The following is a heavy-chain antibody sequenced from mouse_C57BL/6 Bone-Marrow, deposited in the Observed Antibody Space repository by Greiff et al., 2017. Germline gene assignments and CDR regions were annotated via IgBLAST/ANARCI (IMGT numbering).Heavy chain of an antibody. Sequence: EVQLQQSGAELVRPGASVKLSCTASGFNINDDYMHWVKQRPEQGLEWIGWIDPENGDTEYASKFQGKATITADTSSNTAYLQLSSLTSEDTAVYYCTTLNDYDWYFDVWGTGTTVTVSS. CDR2: IDPENGDT. D-gene: IGHD2-4*01. CDR1: GFNINDDY. V-gene: IGHV14-4*01. J-gene: IGHJ1*03. CDR3: TTLNDYDWYFDV.